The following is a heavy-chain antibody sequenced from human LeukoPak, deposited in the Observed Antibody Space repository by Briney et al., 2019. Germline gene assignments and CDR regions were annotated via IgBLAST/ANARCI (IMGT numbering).Heavy chain of an antibody. CDR2: IWYDGSNK. CDR3: ARGSLGTIAVAGTLDY. J-gene: IGHJ4*02. D-gene: IGHD6-19*01. V-gene: IGHV3-33*01. CDR1: GFTFSNYG. Sequence: GGSLRLSCAASGFTFSNYGMHWVRQAPGKGLEWVAVIWYDGSNKYYADSVKGRFTISRDNSKNTLYLQMNSLRAEDTAVYYCARGSLGTIAVAGTLDYWGQGILVTVSP.